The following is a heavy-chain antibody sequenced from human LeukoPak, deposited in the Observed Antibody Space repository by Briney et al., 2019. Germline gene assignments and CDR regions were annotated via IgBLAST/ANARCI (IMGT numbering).Heavy chain of an antibody. J-gene: IGHJ3*02. V-gene: IGHV1-2*02. D-gene: IGHD2-2*01. CDR2: INPNSGGT. CDR3: ARDKVPVAKGRDAFDI. CDR1: GYTFTGYY. Sequence: ASVKVSCKASGYTFTGYYMHWVRQAPGQRLEWMGWINPNSGGTNYAQKFQGRVTMTRDTSISTAYMELSRLRSDDTAVYYCARDKVPVAKGRDAFDIWGQGTMVTVSS.